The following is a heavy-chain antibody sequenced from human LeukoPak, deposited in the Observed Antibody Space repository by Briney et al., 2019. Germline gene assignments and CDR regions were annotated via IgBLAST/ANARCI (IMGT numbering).Heavy chain of an antibody. CDR3: AILNGNYT. D-gene: IGHD1-7*01. CDR1: GFTFSSYA. V-gene: IGHV3-21*01. CDR2: ISSSSSYI. Sequence: PGGSLRLSCAASGFTFSSYAMSWVRQAPGKGLEWVSSISSSSSYIYYADSVKGRFTISRDNAKNSLYLRMNSLRVEDTAVYYCAILNGNYTWGQGTLVTVSS. J-gene: IGHJ5*02.